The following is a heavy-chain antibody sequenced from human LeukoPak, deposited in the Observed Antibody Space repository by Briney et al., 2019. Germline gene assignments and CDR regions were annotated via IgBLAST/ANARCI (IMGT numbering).Heavy chain of an antibody. Sequence: ASVKFSCKASGGTFSSYAISWVRQAPGQGLEWMGGIIPIFGTANYAQKFQGRVTITADKSTSTAYMELSSLRSEDTAVYYCASAASLGYSSGWYYFDYWGQGTLVTVSS. D-gene: IGHD6-19*01. CDR3: ASAASLGYSSGWYYFDY. V-gene: IGHV1-69*06. CDR1: GGTFSSYA. J-gene: IGHJ4*02. CDR2: IIPIFGTA.